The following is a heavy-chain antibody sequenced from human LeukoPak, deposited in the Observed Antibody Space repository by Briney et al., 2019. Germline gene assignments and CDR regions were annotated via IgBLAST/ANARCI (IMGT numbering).Heavy chain of an antibody. J-gene: IGHJ5*02. CDR1: GFTFSSYT. CDR3: ARGVITINP. V-gene: IGHV3-23*01. CDR2: ITTSDGNT. Sequence: PGGSLRLSCAASGFTFSSYTMSWVRQAPGKGLEWVSTITTSDGNTYYADSVKGRFTVSRDNSKNTLFLQMNSLRAEDTAVYYCARGVITINPWGQGTLVTVSS. D-gene: IGHD3-3*01.